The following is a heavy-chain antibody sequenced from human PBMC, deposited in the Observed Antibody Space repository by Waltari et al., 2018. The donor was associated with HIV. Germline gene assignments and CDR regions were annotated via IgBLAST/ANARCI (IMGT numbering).Heavy chain of an antibody. D-gene: IGHD6-13*01. CDR3: AILIAAAGDFDY. CDR2: ISGSDGNT. V-gene: IGHV3-23*04. J-gene: IGHJ4*02. CDR1: GFALRGYV. Sequence: VQLVESGGGLVQPGGSLRLSCAASGFALRGYVMRWVRQALGKGLEWVSTISGSDGNTYYPDSVQGRFTISRDNSKNTLFLQLNSLRAEDTAVYYCAILIAAAGDFDYWGQGTLVTVSS.